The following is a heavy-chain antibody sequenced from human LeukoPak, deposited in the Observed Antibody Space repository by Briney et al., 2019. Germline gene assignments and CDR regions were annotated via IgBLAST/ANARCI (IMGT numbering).Heavy chain of an antibody. Sequence: GGSLRLSCAVSGFRFSNYWMTWVRQAPGKGLEWVANIKHDGSGPSYLDSVKGRFTISRDNARNLLSMQMSGVRVEDTAVYYCARAREITVTGTDYFYSWGQGTLVTVSS. V-gene: IGHV3-7*01. CDR2: IKHDGSGP. CDR1: GFRFSNYW. J-gene: IGHJ4*02. D-gene: IGHD6-19*01. CDR3: ARAREITVTGTDYFYS.